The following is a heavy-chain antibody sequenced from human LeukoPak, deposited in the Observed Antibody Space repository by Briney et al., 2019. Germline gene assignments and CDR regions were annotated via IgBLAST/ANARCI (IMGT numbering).Heavy chain of an antibody. CDR1: GFTFSDYA. Sequence: GRSLRLSCTASGFTFSDYAMSWVRQAPGKGLEWVGFIRSKAYGGTTEYAASVKGRFTISRDDSKSIAYLQMNSLKTEDTAVYYCTRSQAYSGYAEGFDYWGQGTLVTVSS. CDR2: IRSKAYGGTT. V-gene: IGHV3-49*04. D-gene: IGHD5-12*01. CDR3: TRSQAYSGYAEGFDY. J-gene: IGHJ4*02.